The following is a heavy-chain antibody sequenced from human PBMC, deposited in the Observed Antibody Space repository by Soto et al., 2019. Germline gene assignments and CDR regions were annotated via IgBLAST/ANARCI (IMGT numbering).Heavy chain of an antibody. CDR1: GGSISSGDYY. CDR2: IYYSGST. D-gene: IGHD3-10*01. V-gene: IGHV4-30-4*01. CDR3: AGQPTAGSYYDLGSYSYYSGMDV. J-gene: IGHJ6*02. Sequence: QVQLQESGPGLVKPSQTLSLTCTVSGGSISSGDYYWNWIRQPPGKGLEWIGHIYYSGSTYYKPSLQSRLTISLDTSKHQFSLELSSVTAADTAVYYCAGQPTAGSYYDLGSYSYYSGMDVWGQGTTVTVSS.